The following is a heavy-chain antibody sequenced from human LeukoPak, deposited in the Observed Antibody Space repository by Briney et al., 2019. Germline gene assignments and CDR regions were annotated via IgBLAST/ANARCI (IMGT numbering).Heavy chain of an antibody. J-gene: IGHJ4*02. CDR1: GYSFTSYW. CDR3: ARYYYDSCGYPDFDY. V-gene: IGHV5-51*01. CDR2: IYPGDSDT. D-gene: IGHD3-22*01. Sequence: TRGESLQISCKGSGYSFTSYWIGWVRQMPGKGLEWMGIIYPGDSDTRYSPSFQGQVTISADKSISTAYLQWSSLKASDTAMYYCARYYYDSCGYPDFDYWGQGTLVTVSS.